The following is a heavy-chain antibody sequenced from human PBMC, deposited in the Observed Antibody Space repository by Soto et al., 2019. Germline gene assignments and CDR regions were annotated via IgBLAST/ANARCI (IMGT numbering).Heavy chain of an antibody. CDR3: ARDSRDYYYYGMDV. CDR2: ISSSSSYI. J-gene: IGHJ6*02. Sequence: GVLRLSCAASGFTFSSYSMNWVRQAPGKGLEWVSSISSSSSYIYYADSVKGRFTISRDNAKNSLSLQMNSLRAEDTAVYYCARDSRDYYYYGMDVWGQGTTVTVSS. CDR1: GFTFSSYS. V-gene: IGHV3-21*01.